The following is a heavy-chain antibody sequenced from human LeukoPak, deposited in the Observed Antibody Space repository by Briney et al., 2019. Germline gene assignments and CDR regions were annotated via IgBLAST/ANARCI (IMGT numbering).Heavy chain of an antibody. J-gene: IGHJ3*02. CDR3: AKARGLIGGAFDI. CDR1: GFTFSSYG. CDR2: IRYDGSNK. V-gene: IGHV3-30*02. Sequence: GGSLRLSCAASGFTFSSYGMHWVRQAPGKGLEWVAFIRYDGSNKYYADSVKGRFTISRDNSKNTLYLQMNSLRAEDTAVYYCAKARGLIGGAFDIWGQGTMVTVSS. D-gene: IGHD3-22*01.